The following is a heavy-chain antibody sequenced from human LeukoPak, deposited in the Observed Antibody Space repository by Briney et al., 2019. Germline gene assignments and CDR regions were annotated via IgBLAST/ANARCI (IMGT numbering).Heavy chain of an antibody. J-gene: IGHJ6*03. Sequence: GGSLRLSCAASGFTFSNYWMHWVGQAPGKGLVWVSRINSDGSSTSYADSVKGRFTISRDNAKNTLYLQMNSLRAEDTAVYYCARVSSGSYFGYYYYYMDVWGKGTTVTVSS. CDR3: ARVSSGSYFGYYYYYMDV. CDR1: GFTFSNYW. CDR2: INSDGSST. V-gene: IGHV3-74*01. D-gene: IGHD1-26*01.